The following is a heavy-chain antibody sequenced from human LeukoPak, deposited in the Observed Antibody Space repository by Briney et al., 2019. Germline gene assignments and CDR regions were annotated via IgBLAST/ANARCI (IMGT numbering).Heavy chain of an antibody. D-gene: IGHD3-9*01. J-gene: IGHJ6*03. Sequence: GRSLRLSCAASGFSFSNYGMHWVRQAPGKGLEWVAVMSYDGSYKYYADSVKGRFTISRDNAKNSLYLQMNSLRAEDTALYYCAREVSYYDILTGYNYYYYYMDVWGKGTTVTVSS. CDR2: MSYDGSYK. CDR3: AREVSYYDILTGYNYYYYYMDV. CDR1: GFSFSNYG. V-gene: IGHV3-30*03.